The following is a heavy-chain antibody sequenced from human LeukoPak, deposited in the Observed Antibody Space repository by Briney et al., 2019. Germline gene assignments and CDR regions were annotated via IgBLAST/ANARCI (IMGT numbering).Heavy chain of an antibody. D-gene: IGHD6-19*01. CDR3: ARDLGSGFLQFDY. CDR1: GFTVSSNY. J-gene: IGHJ4*02. Sequence: GGSLRLSCAASGFTVSSNYMSWVRQAPGKGLEWVSVIYSGGGTYYADSVKGRFTISRDNSENTLYLQINSLRAEDTAVYYCARDLGSGFLQFDYWGQGTLVTVSS. CDR2: IYSGGGT. V-gene: IGHV3-66*01.